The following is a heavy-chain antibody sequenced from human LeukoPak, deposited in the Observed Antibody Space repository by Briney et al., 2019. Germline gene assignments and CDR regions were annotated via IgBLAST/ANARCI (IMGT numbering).Heavy chain of an antibody. J-gene: IGHJ4*02. CDR1: GYTFTSYD. V-gene: IGHV1-8*03. D-gene: IGHD3-10*01. Sequence: ASVKVSCKASGYTFTSYDINWVRQATGQGLEWMGWMNPNSGNTGYAQKFQGRVTITRNSSISTAYMELSSLRSEDTAVYYCAREQSFVGSNSFDYWGQGTLVTVSS. CDR3: AREQSFVGSNSFDY. CDR2: MNPNSGNT.